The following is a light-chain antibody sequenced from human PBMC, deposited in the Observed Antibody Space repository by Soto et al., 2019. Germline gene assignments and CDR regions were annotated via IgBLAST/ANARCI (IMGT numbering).Light chain of an antibody. Sequence: DIQMTQSPSSVSASVGDRVTITCRASQGISSCLDWSQQKPGKAPKRLIYAASSWHSGVPSRFSGSGSGTDFTLTISSLQPEDFATYYCQQANSFPFTFGPGTKVDIK. CDR1: QGISSC. J-gene: IGKJ3*01. CDR3: QQANSFPFT. CDR2: AAS. V-gene: IGKV1-12*01.